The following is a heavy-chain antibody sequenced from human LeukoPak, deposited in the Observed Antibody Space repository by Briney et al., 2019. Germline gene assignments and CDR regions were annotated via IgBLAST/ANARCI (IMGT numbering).Heavy chain of an antibody. J-gene: IGHJ4*02. CDR2: ISSSSSYI. CDR3: TAQGIYCSGGSCYSTAY. D-gene: IGHD2-15*01. Sequence: GGSLRLSCAASGFTFSSYSMNWVRQAPGKGLEWVSSISSSSSYIYYADSVKGRFTISRDNAKNSLYLQMNSLRAEDTAVYYCTAQGIYCSGGSCYSTAYWGQGTLVTVSS. CDR1: GFTFSSYS. V-gene: IGHV3-21*01.